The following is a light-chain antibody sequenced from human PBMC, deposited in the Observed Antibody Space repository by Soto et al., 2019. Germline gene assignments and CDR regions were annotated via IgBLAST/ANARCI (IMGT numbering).Light chain of an antibody. CDR1: NSDIGLFSL. Sequence: QSAPIQPASVSGSPGQSITISCTGTNSDIGLFSLVSWYQQYPDKAPKLILYEVSKWPSGIPHRFSGSKSGNTASLTISGLQAEDEADYYCCSYAGSRTWVFGGGTMLTVL. CDR2: EVS. J-gene: IGLJ3*02. CDR3: CSYAGSRTWV. V-gene: IGLV2-23*02.